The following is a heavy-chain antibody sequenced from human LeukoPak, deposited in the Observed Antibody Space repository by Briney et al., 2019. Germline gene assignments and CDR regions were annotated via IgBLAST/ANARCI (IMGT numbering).Heavy chain of an antibody. CDR3: ARAAIVGDGYQARLETSYYFDY. D-gene: IGHD5-24*01. V-gene: IGHV4-30-2*01. J-gene: IGHJ4*02. CDR2: IYHSGST. Sequence: SETLSLTCTVSGGSISSGGYYWSWVRQPPGKGLEWIGYIYHSGSTYYNPSLKSRVTISVDRSKNQFSLKLSSVTAADTAVYYCARAAIVGDGYQARLETSYYFDYWGQGTLVTVSS. CDR1: GGSISSGGYY.